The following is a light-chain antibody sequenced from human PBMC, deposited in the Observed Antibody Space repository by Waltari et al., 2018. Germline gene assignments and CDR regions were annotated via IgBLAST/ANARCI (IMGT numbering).Light chain of an antibody. Sequence: SYVLTQPPSASVATGETARITCGGDNVGSKSVHWYQPKPGQAPLLVVYDDSARPSGIPDRFSASNSGNTATLTISRVENGDEADYYCQVWDTTSDRVVFGGGTKLTVL. J-gene: IGLJ2*01. CDR3: QVWDTTSDRVV. V-gene: IGLV3-21*02. CDR1: NVGSKS. CDR2: DDS.